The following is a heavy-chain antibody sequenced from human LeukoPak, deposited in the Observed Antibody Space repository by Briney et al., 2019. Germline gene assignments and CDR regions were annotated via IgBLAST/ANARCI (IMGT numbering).Heavy chain of an antibody. J-gene: IGHJ4*02. CDR1: GGSISSYY. CDR2: IYYSGST. Sequence: SETLSLTCTVSGGSISSYYWSWIRQPPGKGLEWIGYIYYSGSTNYNPSLKSRVTISVDTSKNQFSLKLSSVTAADTAVYYCARALSYDSSGYYYPLFDYWGQGTLVTVSS. V-gene: IGHV4-59*01. D-gene: IGHD3-22*01. CDR3: ARALSYDSSGYYYPLFDY.